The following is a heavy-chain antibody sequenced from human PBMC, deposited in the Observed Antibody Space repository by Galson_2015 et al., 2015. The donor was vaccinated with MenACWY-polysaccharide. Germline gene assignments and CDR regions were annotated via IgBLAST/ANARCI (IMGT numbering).Heavy chain of an antibody. Sequence: SLRLSCAASGFIFSSYWMSWVRQAPGKGLEWVANIKEGGSEKYYVDSVKGRFTISRDNAKNSLYSQMNSLRAEDTAVYYCARVSVRFGGARTSVIDYWGQGTLVTVSS. CDR3: ARVSVRFGGARTSVIDY. J-gene: IGHJ4*02. CDR1: GFIFSSYW. V-gene: IGHV3-7*03. CDR2: IKEGGSEK. D-gene: IGHD3-16*01.